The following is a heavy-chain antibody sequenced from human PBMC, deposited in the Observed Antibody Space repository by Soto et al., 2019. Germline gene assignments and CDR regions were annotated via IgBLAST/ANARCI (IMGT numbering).Heavy chain of an antibody. CDR3: ARSRVGASSFDY. D-gene: IGHD1-26*01. Sequence: PSETLSLTCTVSGGSISSYYWSWILQPPGKGLEWIGYIYYSGSTNYNPSLKSRVTISVDTSKNQFSLKLSSVTAADTAVYYCARSRVGASSFDYWGQGTLVTVSS. J-gene: IGHJ4*02. CDR1: GGSISSYY. CDR2: IYYSGST. V-gene: IGHV4-59*08.